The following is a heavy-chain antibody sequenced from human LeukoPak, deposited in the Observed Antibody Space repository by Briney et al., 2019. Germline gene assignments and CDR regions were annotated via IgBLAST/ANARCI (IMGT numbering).Heavy chain of an antibody. CDR1: GGTFSSYA. V-gene: IGHV1-69*05. Sequence: GAWVKVSCKASGGTFSSYAISWVRQAPGQGLEWMGGIIPIFGTANYAQKFQGRVTITTDESTSTAYMELSSLRSEDTAVYYCARGREQLANIWGQGTLVTVSS. CDR3: ARGREQLANI. CDR2: IIPIFGTA. J-gene: IGHJ4*02. D-gene: IGHD6-6*01.